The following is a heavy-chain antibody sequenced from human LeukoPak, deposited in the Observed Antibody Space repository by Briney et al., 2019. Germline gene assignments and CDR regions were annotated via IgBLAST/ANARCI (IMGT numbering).Heavy chain of an antibody. V-gene: IGHV4-59*02. CDR3: ARRLVILTCHFDY. J-gene: IGHJ4*02. CDR2: IYYTGNT. CDR1: GASVRGYY. Sequence: SETLTLTCTVSGASVRGYYWSWIRQPPGRGLEWMGYIYYTGNTYYNPSLKSRVTISVDTSKNQFSLKQSSVTAADTAVYYCARRLVILTCHFDYWGQGTLVTVSS. D-gene: IGHD3-9*01.